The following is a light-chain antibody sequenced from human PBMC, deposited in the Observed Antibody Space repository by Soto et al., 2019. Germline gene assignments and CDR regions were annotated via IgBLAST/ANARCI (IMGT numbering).Light chain of an antibody. J-gene: IGKJ4*01. Sequence: DIHPKHSTLFLSASVGERVTITCRASQGISSYLAWYQQKPGKAPKLLIYAASSLQSGVPSRFSGSGSGTDFTLTISRLQPEDFATYYCQQSYSLRLTFCGGSKVDIK. CDR1: QGISSY. CDR3: QQSYSLRLT. V-gene: IGKV1-39*01. CDR2: AAS.